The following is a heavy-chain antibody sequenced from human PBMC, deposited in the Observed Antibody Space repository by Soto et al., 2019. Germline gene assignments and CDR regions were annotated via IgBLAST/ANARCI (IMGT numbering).Heavy chain of an antibody. D-gene: IGHD6-13*01. V-gene: IGHV4-30-2*01. CDR2: IYHSGST. J-gene: IGHJ6*02. Sequence: PSETLSLTCAVSGGSISSGGYSWSWIRQPPGKGLEWIGYIYHSGSTYYTPSLKSRVTISVDTSKNQFSLKLTSVTAADTAVYYCARRDIAAAGAYYYYGMDVWGQGTTVTVSS. CDR3: ARRDIAAAGAYYYYGMDV. CDR1: GGSISSGGYS.